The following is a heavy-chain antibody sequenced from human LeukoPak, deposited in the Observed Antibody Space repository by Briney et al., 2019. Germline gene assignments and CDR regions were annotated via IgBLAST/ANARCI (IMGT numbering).Heavy chain of an antibody. D-gene: IGHD3-22*01. Sequence: APGKVSCKTSGYTFTVYYMHWVRQAPGQGLEWMGWINPNTGGTNYAQKFQGRVTMTNDTSISTAYMELSSLRSDDTAVYYCARAPMIVVVFPPRLDYWGQGTLVTVSS. J-gene: IGHJ4*02. CDR2: INPNTGGT. CDR3: ARAPMIVVVFPPRLDY. V-gene: IGHV1-2*02. CDR1: GYTFTVYY.